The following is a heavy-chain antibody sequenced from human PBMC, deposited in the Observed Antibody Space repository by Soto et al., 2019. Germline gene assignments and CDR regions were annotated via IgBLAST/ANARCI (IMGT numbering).Heavy chain of an antibody. J-gene: IGHJ4*02. CDR3: ARVFSSGSGWMYYFDF. CDR1: SGSISTGNW. Sequence: QVELQESGPRLVKSSGTLSLTCEVSSGSISTGNWWSWVRQPPGKGLEWIGEIYYTGATNYNPSLKSRVTMTIDKCKDQFSRILTSATAADTAVYYCARVFSSGSGWMYYFDFWGQGILVSVSS. CDR2: IYYTGAT. V-gene: IGHV4-4*02. D-gene: IGHD6-25*01.